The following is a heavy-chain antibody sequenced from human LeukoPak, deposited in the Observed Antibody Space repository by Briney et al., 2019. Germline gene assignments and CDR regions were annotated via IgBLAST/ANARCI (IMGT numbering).Heavy chain of an antibody. Sequence: SVKVSCKASGGTFSSYAISWVRQAPGQGLGWMGGIIPIFGTANYAQKFQGRVTITADESTSTAYMELSSLRSEDTAVYYCASEPSSGGRWYGMDVWGQGTTVTVSS. V-gene: IGHV1-69*01. CDR1: GGTFSSYA. D-gene: IGHD2-15*01. CDR2: IIPIFGTA. CDR3: ASEPSSGGRWYGMDV. J-gene: IGHJ6*02.